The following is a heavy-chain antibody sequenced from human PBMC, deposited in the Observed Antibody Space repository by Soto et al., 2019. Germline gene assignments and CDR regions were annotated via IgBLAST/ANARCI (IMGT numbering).Heavy chain of an antibody. CDR1: GGSVSSGSYY. V-gene: IGHV4-61*01. J-gene: IGHJ6*02. CDR2: IYYSGST. Sequence: SETLSLTCTVSGGSVSSGSYYWSWIRQPPGKGLEWIGYIYYSGSTNYNPSLKSRVTISVDTSKNQFSLKLSSVTAADTAVYYCARGSYNWKLYYYYGMDVWGQGTTVTVS. D-gene: IGHD1-20*01. CDR3: ARGSYNWKLYYYYGMDV.